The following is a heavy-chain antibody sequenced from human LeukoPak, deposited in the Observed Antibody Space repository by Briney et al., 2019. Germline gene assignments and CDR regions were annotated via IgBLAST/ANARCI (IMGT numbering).Heavy chain of an antibody. V-gene: IGHV1-3*01. D-gene: IGHD3-10*01. Sequence: ASVKVSFKASGYTFTSYAMHWVRQAPGRRLGWMGWINAGNGNTKYSQKLQGRVTITRDTSASTAYMELSSLRSEDTAVYYCARDHDGSGSYPHGDNWFDPWGQGTLVTISS. J-gene: IGHJ5*02. CDR1: GYTFTSYA. CDR2: INAGNGNT. CDR3: ARDHDGSGSYPHGDNWFDP.